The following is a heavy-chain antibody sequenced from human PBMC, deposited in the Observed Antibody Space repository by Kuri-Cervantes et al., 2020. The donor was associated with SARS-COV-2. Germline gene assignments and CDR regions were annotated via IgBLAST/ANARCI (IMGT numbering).Heavy chain of an antibody. CDR3: AREGLASPIYWYFDL. V-gene: IGHV3-7*01. CDR2: IKQDGSEK. Sequence: GESLKISCAASGFTFSSYWMSWVRQAPGKGLEWVANIKQDGSEKYYVDSVKGQFTISRDNAKNSLYLQMNSLRAEDTAVYYCAREGLASPIYWYFDLWGRGTLVTVSS. J-gene: IGHJ2*01. D-gene: IGHD3-16*01. CDR1: GFTFSSYW.